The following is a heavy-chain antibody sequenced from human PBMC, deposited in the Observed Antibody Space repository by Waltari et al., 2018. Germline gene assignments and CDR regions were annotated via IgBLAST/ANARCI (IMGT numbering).Heavy chain of an antibody. CDR2: IKQDGSEK. V-gene: IGHV3-7*01. D-gene: IGHD4-17*01. CDR3: ARNGDYDYFDY. Sequence: EVQLVESGGGLVQPGGSLRLSCAASGFTFSSYWMSWVRQAPGKGLGWVANIKQDGSEKYYVDSVKGRFTISRDNAKNSLYLQMNSLRAEDTAVYYCARNGDYDYFDYWGQGTLVTVSS. J-gene: IGHJ4*02. CDR1: GFTFSSYW.